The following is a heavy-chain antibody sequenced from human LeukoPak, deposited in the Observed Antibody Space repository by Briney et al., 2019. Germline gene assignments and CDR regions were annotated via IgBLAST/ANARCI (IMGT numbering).Heavy chain of an antibody. CDR2: SRSKANSYTT. Sequence: PGGSLRLSCVVSGFTFSDHYMDWVRQAPGKGRDWVGRSRSKANSYTTTYAASVKGRFTISRDDSKNSLCLQMNSLKTEDTGVYYCTRIHGREAYDMWGQGTMVTVSS. J-gene: IGHJ3*02. D-gene: IGHD1-26*01. CDR3: TRIHGREAYDM. V-gene: IGHV3-72*01. CDR1: GFTFSDHY.